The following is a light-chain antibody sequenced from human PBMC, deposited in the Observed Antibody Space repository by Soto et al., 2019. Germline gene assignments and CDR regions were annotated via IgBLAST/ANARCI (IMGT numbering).Light chain of an antibody. CDR3: QQRSNWPPLT. V-gene: IGKV3-11*01. CDR2: DAS. J-gene: IGKJ4*01. Sequence: EIVLTQSPATLSVSPGERATLSCRASQSVSSYLVWYQQKPGQAPRLLIYDASNRATGIPARFSGSGSGTDFTLTISSLEPEDFAVYYCQQRSNWPPLTFGRGTKVDIK. CDR1: QSVSSY.